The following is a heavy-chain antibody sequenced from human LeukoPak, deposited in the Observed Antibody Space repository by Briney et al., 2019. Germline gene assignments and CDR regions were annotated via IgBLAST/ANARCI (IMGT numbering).Heavy chain of an antibody. J-gene: IGHJ4*02. CDR1: AGSSTGYY. CDR2: INHSGST. CDR3: ARVNTASFDY. V-gene: IGHV4-34*01. D-gene: IGHD5-18*01. Sequence: PETMSLTSPVYAGSSTGYYWRCIRQPPRNWLEWMGEINHSGSTNYNASLKSGITTSAHTSKNQSALKLSSGTAAAAAVYYCARVNTASFDYWGQGTLVTVSS.